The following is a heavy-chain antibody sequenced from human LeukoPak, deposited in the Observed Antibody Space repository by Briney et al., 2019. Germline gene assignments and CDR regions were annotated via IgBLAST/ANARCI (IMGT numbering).Heavy chain of an antibody. CDR2: IYHSGST. CDR1: GGSISSGGYS. Sequence: SQTLSLTCAVSGGSISSGGYSWSWIRQPPGKGLEWIGYIYHSGSTYYNPSLKSRVTISVDRSKNRFSLKLSSVTAADTAVYYCARNYGDFGFDYWGQGTLVTVSS. J-gene: IGHJ4*02. V-gene: IGHV4-30-2*01. D-gene: IGHD4-17*01. CDR3: ARNYGDFGFDY.